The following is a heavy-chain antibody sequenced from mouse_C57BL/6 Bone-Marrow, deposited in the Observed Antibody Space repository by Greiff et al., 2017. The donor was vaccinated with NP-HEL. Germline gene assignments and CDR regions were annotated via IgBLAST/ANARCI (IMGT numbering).Heavy chain of an antibody. CDR3: ARRADYYYGSSYLAWYFDV. CDR2: IYWDDDK. CDR1: GFSLSTSGMG. V-gene: IGHV8-12*01. Sequence: QVTLKESGPGILQSSQTLSLTCSFSGFSLSTSGMGVSWIRQPSGKGLEWLAHIYWDDDKRYNPSLKSRLTISKDTSRNQVFLKITSVDTAETATYYCARRADYYYGSSYLAWYFDVWGTGTTVTVSS. J-gene: IGHJ1*03. D-gene: IGHD1-1*01.